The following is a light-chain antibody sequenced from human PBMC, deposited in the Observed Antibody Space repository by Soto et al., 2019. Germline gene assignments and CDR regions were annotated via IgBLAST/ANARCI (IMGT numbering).Light chain of an antibody. V-gene: IGLV1-44*01. CDR1: SSNIGSNT. CDR2: SNN. Sequence: QSVLTQPPSASGTPGQRVTISCSGSSSNIGSNTVNWYQQLPGTAPKLLIYSNNQRPSGVPDRFSGSKSGTSATLAISGLFFKYESYFNCTAWEDILNGYIHVSVTGTKVT. J-gene: IGLJ1*01. CDR3: TAWEDILNGYIHV.